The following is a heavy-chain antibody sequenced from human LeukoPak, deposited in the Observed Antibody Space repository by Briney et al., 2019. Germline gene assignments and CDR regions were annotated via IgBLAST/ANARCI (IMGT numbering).Heavy chain of an antibody. J-gene: IGHJ4*02. CDR2: IYYSGST. CDR3: ARRGGGTYGSGSYYLRVGGYFDY. CDR1: GGSISSYY. V-gene: IGHV4-59*01. Sequence: PSETLSLTCTVSGGSISSYYWSWIRQPPGKGLEWIGYIYYSGSTNYNPSLKSRVTISVDTSKNQFSLKLSSVTAADTAVYYCARRGGGTYGSGSYYLRVGGYFDYWGQGTLVTVSS. D-gene: IGHD3-10*01.